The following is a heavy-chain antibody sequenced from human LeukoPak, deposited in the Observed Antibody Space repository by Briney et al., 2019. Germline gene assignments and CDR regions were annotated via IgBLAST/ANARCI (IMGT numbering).Heavy chain of an antibody. V-gene: IGHV1-46*01. D-gene: IGHD5-24*01. Sequence: GASVKVSCKTSGYSFTSYNLHWVRQAPGQRLEWMGIIEPSGTDTKYAQKFQGRVFMTTDTSTSTVYMELSSLKSEDTAVYYCARVRDGYNDAYDIWGQGTMVIVSS. CDR3: ARVRDGYNDAYDI. CDR2: IEPSGTDT. J-gene: IGHJ3*02. CDR1: GYSFTSYN.